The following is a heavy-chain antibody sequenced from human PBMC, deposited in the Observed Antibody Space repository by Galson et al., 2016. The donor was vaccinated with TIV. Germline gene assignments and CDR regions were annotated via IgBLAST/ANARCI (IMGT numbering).Heavy chain of an antibody. CDR3: AREGDYYYDNRAGGYYGGGMDV. CDR1: GGPFSSGSFY. J-gene: IGHJ6*02. D-gene: IGHD3-22*01. CDR2: IYTSGST. V-gene: IGHV4-61*02. Sequence: LSLTCTVSGGPFSSGSFYWSWIRQPAGKGLEWIGRIYTSGSTKYNPSLKSRVSISKDTSKKQFSLKLHSVTAADTAVYYCAREGDYYYDNRAGGYYGGGMDVWGQGTTVTVSS.